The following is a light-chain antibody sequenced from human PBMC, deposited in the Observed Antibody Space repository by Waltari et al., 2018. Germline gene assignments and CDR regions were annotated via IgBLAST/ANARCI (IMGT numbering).Light chain of an antibody. J-gene: IGLJ3*02. CDR2: GNI. Sequence: HSILTQPPSVSGAPGQRVTLSCTGSTSNIGAGYDVHWYQQVPGTAPKVLIFGNINRPAGVPERFSGSRSGTSASLAITGLQAEDEADYYCQTSDTSLSWVFGGGTKLTVL. CDR1: TSNIGAGYD. CDR3: QTSDTSLSWV. V-gene: IGLV1-40*01.